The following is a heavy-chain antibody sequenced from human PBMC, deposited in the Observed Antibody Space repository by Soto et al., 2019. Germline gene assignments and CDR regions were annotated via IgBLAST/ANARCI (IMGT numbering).Heavy chain of an antibody. J-gene: IGHJ4*02. Sequence: LRLSCAASGFTFSTYAMSWVRQAPGKGLEWVSSISGSGDSTYYADSVKGQFTISRDNSKNTLYLQINSLRAEDTAVYFCAKNLVGYCSGGTCYYFDYWGQGALVTVSS. CDR2: ISGSGDST. D-gene: IGHD2-15*01. V-gene: IGHV3-23*01. CDR1: GFTFSTYA. CDR3: AKNLVGYCSGGTCYYFDY.